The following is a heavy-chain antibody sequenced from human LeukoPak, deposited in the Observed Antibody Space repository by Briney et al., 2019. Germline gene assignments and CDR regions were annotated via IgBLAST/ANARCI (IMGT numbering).Heavy chain of an antibody. V-gene: IGHV4-59*01. J-gene: IGHJ4*02. D-gene: IGHD5-12*01. CDR3: ARTYSGYDGYFDY. CDR1: GGSISSYY. CDR2: IYYSGST. Sequence: SETLSLTCTVSGGSISSYYWSWIRQPPGKGLEWIGYIYYSGSTNYDPSLKSRVTISVDTSKNQFSLKLSSVTAADTAVYYCARTYSGYDGYFDYWGQGTLVTVSS.